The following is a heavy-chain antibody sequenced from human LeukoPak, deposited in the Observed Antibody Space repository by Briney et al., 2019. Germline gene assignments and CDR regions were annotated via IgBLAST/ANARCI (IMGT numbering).Heavy chain of an antibody. Sequence: ASVKVSCKASGYTFTGYYMHWVRQAPGQGLEWMGRINPNSGGTNYAQKFQGRVTMTRDTSISTAYMELSRLRSDDTAVYYCAGDIVVVVAATDGFDYWGQGTLVTVSS. J-gene: IGHJ4*02. D-gene: IGHD2-15*01. V-gene: IGHV1-2*06. CDR1: GYTFTGYY. CDR3: AGDIVVVVAATDGFDY. CDR2: INPNSGGT.